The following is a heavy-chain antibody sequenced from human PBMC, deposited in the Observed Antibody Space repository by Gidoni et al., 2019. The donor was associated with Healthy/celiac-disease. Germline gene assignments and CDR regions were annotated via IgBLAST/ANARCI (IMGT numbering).Heavy chain of an antibody. CDR2: INHSGST. D-gene: IGHD2-2*01. CDR3: ARGVVVVYESPTCWFDP. CDR1: GGSFSGYY. Sequence: QVQLQQWGAGLLKPSETLSLTCAVYGGSFSGYYWSWIRQPPGKGLAWLGEINHSGSTNDNPSLNSRFTISVDTSKNQFSLKLSSVTAADTAVYYCARGVVVVYESPTCWFDPWGQGTLVTVSS. V-gene: IGHV4-34*01. J-gene: IGHJ5*02.